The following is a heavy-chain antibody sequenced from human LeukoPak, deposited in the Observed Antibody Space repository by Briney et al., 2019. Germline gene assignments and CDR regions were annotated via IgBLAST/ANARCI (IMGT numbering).Heavy chain of an antibody. V-gene: IGHV3-30-3*01. CDR1: GFTFSSYA. CDR3: ATKKIGSSGYLPPGRIPWYFDL. Sequence: GGSLRLSCAASGFTFSSYAMHWVRQAPGKGLEWVAVISYDGSNKYYADSVKGRFTISRDNSKNTLYLQMNSLRAEDTAVYYCATKKIGSSGYLPPGRIPWYFDLWGRGTLVTVSS. CDR2: ISYDGSNK. J-gene: IGHJ2*01. D-gene: IGHD3-22*01.